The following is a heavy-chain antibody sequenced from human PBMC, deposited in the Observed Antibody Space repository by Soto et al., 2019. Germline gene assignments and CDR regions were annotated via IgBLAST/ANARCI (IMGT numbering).Heavy chain of an antibody. J-gene: IGHJ6*02. Sequence: SETLSLTCAVSDGYISSYYWSWIRQPPGKGREWMGYIYYSGSTNYNPSLKRRVTISVDTTKDQCSLKLSSVTAADTAVYYCARGEGRYVEWMQKGYYYYGMDVWGQGTTVTV. D-gene: IGHD3-3*01. CDR3: ARGEGRYVEWMQKGYYYYGMDV. CDR2: IYYSGST. V-gene: IGHV4-59*01. CDR1: DGYISSYY.